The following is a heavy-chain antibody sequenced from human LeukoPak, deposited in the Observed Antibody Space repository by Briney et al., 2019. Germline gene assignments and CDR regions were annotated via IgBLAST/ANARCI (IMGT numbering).Heavy chain of an antibody. J-gene: IGHJ4*02. CDR1: GYTFTTYD. CDR3: ARVALDYYDSSGYYSDY. V-gene: IGHV1-8*01. CDR2: MNPNSGNT. D-gene: IGHD3-22*01. Sequence: GASVKVSCKASGYTFTTYDINWVRQATGQGLEWMGWMNPNSGNTGYAQKFQGRVTMTRNTSISTAYMELSSLRSEDTAVYYCARVALDYYDSSGYYSDYWGQGTLVTVSS.